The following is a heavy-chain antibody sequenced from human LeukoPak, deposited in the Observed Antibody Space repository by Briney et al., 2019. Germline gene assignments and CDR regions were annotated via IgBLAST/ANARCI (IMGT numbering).Heavy chain of an antibody. CDR2: INPNSGGT. V-gene: IGHV1-2*02. Sequence: ASVKVSCKASGYTSTVYYMHGVRQAPGQGLEWMGWINPNSGGTKYAQKFQGRVTMTRDTSIGSIYMELSRLRSDDTAVFYCARDTEPYYSMTPDGYFDLWGRGTLVTVSS. CDR1: GYTSTVYY. D-gene: IGHD2/OR15-2a*01. CDR3: ARDTEPYYSMTPDGYFDL. J-gene: IGHJ2*01.